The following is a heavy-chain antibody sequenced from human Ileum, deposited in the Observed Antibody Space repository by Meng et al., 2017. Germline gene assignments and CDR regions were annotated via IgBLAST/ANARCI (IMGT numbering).Heavy chain of an antibody. CDR1: GFTFRGAW. Sequence: GESLKISCAASGFTFRGAWMTWVRQAPGKGLEWVGRVKSKADGETIEYSAPVKGRFTISRDDSKNTLYLQMDSLNTDDTAVYYCVADVDIIYPYACDFWGQGTKVTVSS. CDR2: VKSKADGETI. V-gene: IGHV3-15*01. D-gene: IGHD2-2*02. CDR3: VADVDIIYPYACDF. J-gene: IGHJ3*01.